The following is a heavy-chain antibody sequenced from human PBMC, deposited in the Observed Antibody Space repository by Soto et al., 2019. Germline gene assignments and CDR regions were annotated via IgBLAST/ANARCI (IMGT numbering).Heavy chain of an antibody. CDR1: GFTFSSSG. D-gene: IGHD2-15*01. CDR3: VREECPYCSGGTGLFDY. J-gene: IGHJ4*02. V-gene: IGHV3-33*01. CDR2: IWYDGNNK. Sequence: QVQLVESGGGVVQPGRSLRLSCAASGFTFSSSGMHWVRQAPGQGLEWVAVIWYDGNNKYYADFVKGRFTITRDNSKNTLYLQMNSLRAEDTAVYYCVREECPYCSGGTGLFDYWGQGTLVTVSS.